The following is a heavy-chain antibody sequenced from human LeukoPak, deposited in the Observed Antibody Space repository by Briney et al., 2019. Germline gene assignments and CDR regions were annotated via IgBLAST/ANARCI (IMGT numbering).Heavy chain of an antibody. CDR1: GGSISSGDCY. CDR2: IYYSGST. D-gene: IGHD3-22*01. V-gene: IGHV4-30-4*08. Sequence: SQTLSLTCTVSGGSISSGDCYWSWIRQPPGKGLEWIGYIYYSGSTYYNPSLKSRVTISVDTSKNQFSLKLSSVTAADTAVYYCARESYYDSRPPGGYWGQGTLVTVSS. CDR3: ARESYYDSRPPGGY. J-gene: IGHJ4*02.